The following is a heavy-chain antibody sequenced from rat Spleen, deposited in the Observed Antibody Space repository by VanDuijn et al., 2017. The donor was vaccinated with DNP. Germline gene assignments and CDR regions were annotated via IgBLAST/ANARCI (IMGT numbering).Heavy chain of an antibody. CDR3: ARSQGYYYDGSYYPFAY. D-gene: IGHD1-12*02. J-gene: IGHJ3*01. V-gene: IGHV2-27*01. CDR1: GFSLTNYH. Sequence: CTVSGFSLTNYHVDWVRQPPGKGLEWMGRVQSDGNTDYNSVLKSRLSISRDTSKSQVFLKMNSVQTEDTAMYFCARSQGYYYDGSYYPFAYWGQGTLVTVSS. CDR2: VQSDGNT.